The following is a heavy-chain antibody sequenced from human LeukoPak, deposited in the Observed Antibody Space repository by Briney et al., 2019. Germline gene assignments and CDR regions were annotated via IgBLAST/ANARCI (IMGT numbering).Heavy chain of an antibody. J-gene: IGHJ4*02. CDR3: ARRSGGWYQDY. D-gene: IGHD6-19*01. CDR2: IYPGDSDT. Sequence: GASLQISCQGSGSIFTSYWIGWGRPLPGKGLEWMGIIYPGDSDTRYSPSFQGQVTISADKSTSTAYLQWSSLKASDTAMYYCARRSGGWYQDYWGQGTLVTVSS. CDR1: GSIFTSYW. V-gene: IGHV5-51*01.